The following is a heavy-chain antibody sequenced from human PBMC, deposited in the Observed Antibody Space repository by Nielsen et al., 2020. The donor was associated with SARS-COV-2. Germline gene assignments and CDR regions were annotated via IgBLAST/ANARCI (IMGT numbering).Heavy chain of an antibody. Sequence: WVRQAPGQGLEWMGWISAYNGNTNYAQKLQGRVTMTTDTSTSTAYMELRSLRSDDTAVYYCAREELDIGGGSEPYYYGMDVWGQGTTVTVSS. CDR3: AREELDIGGGSEPYYYGMDV. V-gene: IGHV1-18*01. CDR2: ISAYNGNT. D-gene: IGHD2-15*01. J-gene: IGHJ6*02.